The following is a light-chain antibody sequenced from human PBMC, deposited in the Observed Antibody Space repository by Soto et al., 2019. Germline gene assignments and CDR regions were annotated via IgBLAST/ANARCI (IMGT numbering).Light chain of an antibody. CDR3: ISYTSSSLYV. CDR2: EVS. CDR1: TSDVGRYNY. J-gene: IGLJ1*01. V-gene: IGLV2-14*01. Sequence: QSALTQPASVSGSPGQSITISCTGTTSDVGRYNYVSWYQHHPGKAPKLMISEVSNRPSGVSNRFSGSKSGNTASLTISGLQAEDEADYYCISYTSSSLYVFGTGTKVTVL.